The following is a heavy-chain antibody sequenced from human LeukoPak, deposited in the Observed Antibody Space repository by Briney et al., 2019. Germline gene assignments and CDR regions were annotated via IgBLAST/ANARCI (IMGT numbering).Heavy chain of an antibody. CDR1: GYTFTSYG. CDR2: INPYSGNT. CDR3: ARHQRGYFDY. J-gene: IGHJ4*02. D-gene: IGHD3-10*01. Sequence: ASVKVSCKASGYTFTSYGISWVRQAPGQRLEWMGWINPYSGNTNYAQTLQGRVTLTTDTSTSTAYMELRSLRSDDTAVYYCARHQRGYFDYWGQGTLVTVSS. V-gene: IGHV1-18*01.